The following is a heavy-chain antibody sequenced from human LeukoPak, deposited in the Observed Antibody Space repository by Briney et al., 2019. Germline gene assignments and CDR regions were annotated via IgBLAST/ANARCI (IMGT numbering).Heavy chain of an antibody. CDR3: AGSYYYDSSGYPCDYFDY. D-gene: IGHD3-22*01. V-gene: IGHV3-11*04. Sequence: GGSLRLSCAASGFTFSDYYMSWIRQAPGKGLEWVSYISSSGSTIYYADSVKGRFTISRDNAKNSLYLQMNSLRAEDTAVYYCAGSYYYDSSGYPCDYFDYWGQGTLVTVSS. CDR1: GFTFSDYY. J-gene: IGHJ4*02. CDR2: ISSSGSTI.